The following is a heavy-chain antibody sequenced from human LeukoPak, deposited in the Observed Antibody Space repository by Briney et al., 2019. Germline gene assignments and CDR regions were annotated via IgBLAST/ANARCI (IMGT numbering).Heavy chain of an antibody. CDR1: GYTFTGYY. D-gene: IGHD6-19*01. V-gene: IGHV1-2*02. CDR2: INPNSGGT. CDR3: ASQWLAEHPPDY. Sequence: ASVKVSCKASGYTFTGYYMHWVRQAPGQGLEWMGWINPNSGGTNYAQKFQGRVTMTRDTSISTAYMELSRLRSEDTAVYYCASQWLAEHPPDYWGQGTLVTVSS. J-gene: IGHJ4*02.